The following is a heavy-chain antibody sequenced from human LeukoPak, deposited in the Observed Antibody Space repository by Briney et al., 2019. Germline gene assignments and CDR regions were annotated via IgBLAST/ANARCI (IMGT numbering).Heavy chain of an antibody. J-gene: IGHJ4*02. CDR1: GFTFDDYA. CDR3: AKDTGRGGSGWEYFDY. Sequence: PGRSLRLSCAASGFTFDDYAMHWVRQAPGKGLEWASGISWNSGSIGYADSVEGRFTISRDNAKNSLYLQMNRLRAEDLALYYCAKDTGRGGSGWEYFDYWGQRTLVTVSS. D-gene: IGHD6-19*01. V-gene: IGHV3-9*03. CDR2: ISWNSGSI.